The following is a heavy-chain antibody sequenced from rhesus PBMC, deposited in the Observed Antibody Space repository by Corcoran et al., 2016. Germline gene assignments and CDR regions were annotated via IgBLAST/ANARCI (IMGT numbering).Heavy chain of an antibody. V-gene: IGHV4-122*02. Sequence: QVQLQESGPGLVKPSETLSLTCAVSGGSISSGYYYWSWIRQPPGKGLEWIGYITYSGSTGYNPSLKGRFTISSDTSKNQFSLKLSSVTAADTAVYYCAREPSNTVGLDSWGQGVVVTVSS. J-gene: IGHJ6*01. CDR1: GGSISSGYYY. CDR3: AREPSNTVGLDS. D-gene: IGHD4-23*01. CDR2: ITYSGST.